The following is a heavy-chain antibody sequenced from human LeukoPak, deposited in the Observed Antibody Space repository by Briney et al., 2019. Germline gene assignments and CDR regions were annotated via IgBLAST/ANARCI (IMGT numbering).Heavy chain of an antibody. CDR1: GFTFSSYE. Sequence: GGSLRLSYAASGFTFSSYEMNWVRQAPGEGLEWVSYISSSGSTIYYADSVKGRFTISRDNAKNSLYLQMNSLRAEDTAVYYCARGEDHTYYYDSSGYAFDYWGQGTLVTVSS. D-gene: IGHD3-22*01. J-gene: IGHJ4*02. CDR2: ISSSGSTI. CDR3: ARGEDHTYYYDSSGYAFDY. V-gene: IGHV3-48*03.